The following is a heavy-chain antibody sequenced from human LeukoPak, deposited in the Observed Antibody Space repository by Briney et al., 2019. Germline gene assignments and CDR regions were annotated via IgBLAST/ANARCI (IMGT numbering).Heavy chain of an antibody. CDR1: SGSINSYW. J-gene: IGHJ4*02. CDR2: IYITGMT. CDR3: ARAGYTISSYRFDY. V-gene: IGHV4-4*07. D-gene: IGHD3-16*02. Sequence: SETLSLTCSVSSGSINSYWWSWIRQPAGKGLEFIGRIYITGMTNYNPSLKSRVSMSVDTSKNQFSLELRSVTAADTAVYFCARAGYTISSYRFDYWGQGALVTVSS.